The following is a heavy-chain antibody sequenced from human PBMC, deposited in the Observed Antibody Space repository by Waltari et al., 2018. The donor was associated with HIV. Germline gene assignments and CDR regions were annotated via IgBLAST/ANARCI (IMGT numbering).Heavy chain of an antibody. CDR1: GFTFSRSA. Sequence: EVQLVESGGGLVQPGGSLKLSCAASGFTFSRSAMHWVRQASGKGLEWVGRIRSKANSYATAYAASVKGRFTISRDDSKNTAYLQMNSLKTEDTAVYYCGGIPGGYWGQGTLVTVSS. CDR2: IRSKANSYAT. J-gene: IGHJ4*02. CDR3: GGIPGGY. D-gene: IGHD3-16*01. V-gene: IGHV3-73*01.